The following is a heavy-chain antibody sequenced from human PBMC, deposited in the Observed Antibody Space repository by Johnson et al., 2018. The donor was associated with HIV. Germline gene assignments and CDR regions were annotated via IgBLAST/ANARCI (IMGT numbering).Heavy chain of an antibody. CDR1: GFTFSSYA. V-gene: IGHV3-30*04. CDR2: ISYDGSNK. J-gene: IGHJ3*01. Sequence: QVQLVESGGGVVQPGRSLRLSCAASGFTFSSYAMHWVRQAPGKGLEWVAVISYDGSNKYYADSVKGRFTISRDNSKNTLFLQMNSLRDDDTAMYYCARPRTEVLPAGAFDLWGPGTMVTVSS. D-gene: IGHD2-2*01. CDR3: ARPRTEVLPAGAFDL.